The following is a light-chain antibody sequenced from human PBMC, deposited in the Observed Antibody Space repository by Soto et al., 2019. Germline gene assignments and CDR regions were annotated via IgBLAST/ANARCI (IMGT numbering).Light chain of an antibody. CDR1: QSVNSN. Sequence: EIVMTQSPATLSVSPGERATLSCRARQSVNSNLAWYQQKPGQAPRLLIYGASTRAAGIPARFSGSGSGTEFSLTISRLQSEDFAVYYCQQYNNRPPDTFGQGTKLEIK. CDR2: GAS. CDR3: QQYNNRPPDT. J-gene: IGKJ2*01. V-gene: IGKV3-15*01.